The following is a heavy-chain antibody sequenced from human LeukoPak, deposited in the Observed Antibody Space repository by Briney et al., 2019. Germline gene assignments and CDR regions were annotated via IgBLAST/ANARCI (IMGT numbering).Heavy chain of an antibody. J-gene: IGHJ5*02. V-gene: IGHV1-69*02. Sequence: ASVKVSCKASGGTFSSYTISWVRQAPGQGLEWMGRIIPILGIANYAQKFQGRVTITADKSTSTAYMELSSLKSEDTAVYYCARSEVTGNWFDPWGQGTLVTVSS. D-gene: IGHD2-21*02. CDR1: GGTFSSYT. CDR3: ARSEVTGNWFDP. CDR2: IIPILGIA.